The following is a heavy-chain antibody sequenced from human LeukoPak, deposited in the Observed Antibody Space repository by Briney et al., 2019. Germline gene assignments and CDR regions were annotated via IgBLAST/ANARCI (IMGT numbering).Heavy chain of an antibody. CDR2: IYYSGST. V-gene: IGHV4-59*12. CDR3: ARSGGYGDY. CDR1: GGSISSYY. J-gene: IGHJ4*02. Sequence: PSETLSLTCTVSGGSISSYYWSWIRQPPGKGLEWIGYIYYSGSTSYNPSLKSRVTISVDKSKNQFSLKLSSVTAADTAVYYCARSGGYGDYWGQGTLVTVSS. D-gene: IGHD5-12*01.